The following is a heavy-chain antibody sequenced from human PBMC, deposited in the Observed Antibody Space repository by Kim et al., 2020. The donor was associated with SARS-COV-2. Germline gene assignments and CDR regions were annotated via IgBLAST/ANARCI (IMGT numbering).Heavy chain of an antibody. CDR1: GDSVSSNSAA. V-gene: IGHV6-1*01. J-gene: IGHJ6*02. D-gene: IGHD3-10*01. CDR3: ARVSITMVRGVIIRHGMDV. Sequence: SQTLSLTCAISGDSVSSNSAAWNWIRQSPSRGLEWLGRTYYRSKWYNDYAVSVKSRITINPDTSKNQFSLQLNSVTPEDTAVYYCARVSITMVRGVIIRHGMDVWGQGTTVTVS. CDR2: TYYRSKWYN.